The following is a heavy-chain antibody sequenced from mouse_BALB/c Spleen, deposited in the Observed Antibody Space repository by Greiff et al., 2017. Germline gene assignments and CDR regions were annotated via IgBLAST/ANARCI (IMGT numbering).Heavy chain of an antibody. D-gene: IGHD2-1*01. V-gene: IGHV5-6-3*01. CDR1: GFTFSSYG. J-gene: IGHJ3*01. Sequence: EVKVEESGGGLVQPGGSLKLSCAASGFTFSSYGMSWVRQTPDKRLELVATINSNGGSTYYPDSVKGRFTISRDNAKNTLYLQMSSLKSEDTAMYYCAREFGNPFAYWGQGTLVTVSA. CDR2: INSNGGST. CDR3: AREFGNPFAY.